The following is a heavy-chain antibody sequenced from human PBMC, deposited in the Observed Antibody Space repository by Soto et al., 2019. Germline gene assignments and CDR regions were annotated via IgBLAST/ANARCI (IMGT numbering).Heavy chain of an antibody. V-gene: IGHV1-69*04. CDR3: ARTGRYQLLEDY. CDR2: IIAINGIA. D-gene: IGHD2-2*01. Sequence: GASVKVSCKASGYTFTSYGISWVRQAPGQGLEWMGRIIAINGIANYAQKLQGRVTMTADKSTSTAYMELSSLRSEDTAVYYCARTGRYQLLEDYWGQGTLVTVSS. CDR1: GYTFTSYG. J-gene: IGHJ4*02.